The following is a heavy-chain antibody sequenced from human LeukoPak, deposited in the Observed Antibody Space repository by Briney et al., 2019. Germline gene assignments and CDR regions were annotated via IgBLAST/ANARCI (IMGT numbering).Heavy chain of an antibody. CDR1: GYTFTGYY. V-gene: IGHV1-2*02. Sequence: ASVKVSCKASGYTFTGYYMHWVRQAPGQGLEWMGWINPNSGGTNYAQELQGRVTMTTDTSTSTAYMELRSLRSDDTAVYYCARGGYYDSSGYYPLWGQGTLVTVSS. D-gene: IGHD3-22*01. CDR3: ARGGYYDSSGYYPL. J-gene: IGHJ4*02. CDR2: INPNSGGT.